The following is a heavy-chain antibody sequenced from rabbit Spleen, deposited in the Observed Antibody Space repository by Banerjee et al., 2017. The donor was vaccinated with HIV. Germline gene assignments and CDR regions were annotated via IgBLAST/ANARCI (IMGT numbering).Heavy chain of an antibody. CDR3: VRGDGYGYDYKL. J-gene: IGHJ3*01. CDR2: IYTGSGTT. V-gene: IGHV1S45*01. Sequence: QEQLVESGGGLVQPEGSLTLTCKAAGFDFSSSYYMCWVRQAPGKGLEWIACIYTGSGTTYYASWAKGRFTISKTSTTVTLQMTSLTAADTATYFCVRGDGYGYDYKLWGQGTLVTVS. CDR1: GFDFSSSYY. D-gene: IGHD6-1*01.